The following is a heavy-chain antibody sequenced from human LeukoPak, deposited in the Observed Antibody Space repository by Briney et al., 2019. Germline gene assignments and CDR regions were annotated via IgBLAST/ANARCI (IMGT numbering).Heavy chain of an antibody. CDR1: GFTFSSYA. D-gene: IGHD5-18*01. CDR2: ISGSSGST. J-gene: IGHJ4*02. V-gene: IGHV3-23*01. Sequence: PGGSLRLSCAASGFTFSSYAMNRVRQAPGKGLEWVSAISGSSGSTYYADSVKGRFTISRDNSKNTLYLQMNSLRAEDTAVYYCAKVAGYSYVGVYYFDYWGQGTLVTVSS. CDR3: AKVAGYSYVGVYYFDY.